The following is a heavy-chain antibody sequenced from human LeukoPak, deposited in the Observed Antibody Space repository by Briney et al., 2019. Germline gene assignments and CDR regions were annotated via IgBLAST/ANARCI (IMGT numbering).Heavy chain of an antibody. D-gene: IGHD6-19*01. V-gene: IGHV4-31*03. Sequence: SQTLSLTCTVSGDSISSGGYHWNWIRQRPGKGLEWIGYIYDSGSTYYSPSLKSRLTISVDTSKNQFSLRLNSVTAADTAVYYCAAVPKGHKGGYFDYWGQGTLVTVSS. CDR1: GDSISSGGYH. CDR3: AAVPKGHKGGYFDY. CDR2: IYDSGST. J-gene: IGHJ4*02.